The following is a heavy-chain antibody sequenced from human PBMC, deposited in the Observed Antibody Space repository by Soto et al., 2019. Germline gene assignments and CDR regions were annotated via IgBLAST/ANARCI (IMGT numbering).Heavy chain of an antibody. V-gene: IGHV1-69*01. D-gene: IGHD7-27*01. J-gene: IGHJ4*02. Sequence: QVQLVQSGAEVKKPGSSVKVSCKASGDTFSSYAINWVRQAPGHVLAYMGEIIPILGPANYAQNVHVRVRSTGDESTSTAYREVPILKADATAVYYCARAGSLQSWVCYLDSWGQGTPVTVSS. CDR1: GDTFSSYA. CDR2: IIPILGPA. CDR3: ARAGSLQSWVCYLDS.